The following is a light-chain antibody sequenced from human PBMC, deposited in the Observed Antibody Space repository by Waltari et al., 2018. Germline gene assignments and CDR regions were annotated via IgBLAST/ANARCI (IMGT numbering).Light chain of an antibody. J-gene: IGKJ4*01. Sequence: DIAMTQTPLSLSVTPGQSASISCKSSQSLLHSDGNTYIYWFGQRPGQPPKLLIYEVSNRFSGVSGRFSGSGAATDFTLAINRVEAEDVGIYYCMQSTQTPLTFGGGTKVDIK. V-gene: IGKV2D-29*01. CDR3: MQSTQTPLT. CDR1: QSLLHSDGNTY. CDR2: EVS.